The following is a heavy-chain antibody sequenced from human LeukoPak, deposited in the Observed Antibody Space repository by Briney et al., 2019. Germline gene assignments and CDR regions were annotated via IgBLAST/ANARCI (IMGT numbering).Heavy chain of an antibody. CDR3: ARDRHGSGTYNYYGMDV. D-gene: IGHD3-10*01. V-gene: IGHV1-46*01. CDR2: INPSGGST. CDR1: GYTFTSYY. Sequence: ASVKVSCKASGYTFTSYYMHWVRQAPGQGLEWMGIINPSGGSTSYAQKFQGRVTITRDTSTSTVYMEVCSLRSEDTAVYYCARDRHGSGTYNYYGMDVWGQGTTVTVSS. J-gene: IGHJ6*02.